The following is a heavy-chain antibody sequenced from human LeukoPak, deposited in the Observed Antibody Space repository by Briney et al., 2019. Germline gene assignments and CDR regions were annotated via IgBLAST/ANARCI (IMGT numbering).Heavy chain of an antibody. Sequence: SETLSLTCTVSGGSISSYYWSWIRQPPGKGLEWIGYIYYSGSTNYNPSLKSRVTISVDTSKNQFSLKLSSVTAADTAVYYCARDAPSCSGGSCYSLDPWGQGTLVTVSS. J-gene: IGHJ5*02. D-gene: IGHD2-15*01. CDR2: IYYSGST. CDR3: ARDAPSCSGGSCYSLDP. V-gene: IGHV4-59*01. CDR1: GGSISSYY.